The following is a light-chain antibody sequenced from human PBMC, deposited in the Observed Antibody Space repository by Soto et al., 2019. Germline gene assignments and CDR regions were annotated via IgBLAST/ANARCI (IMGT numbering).Light chain of an antibody. CDR2: DVS. CDR1: SSDVGGYNY. CDR3: SSYTSSRTRV. Sequence: QSVLTQPASVSGSPGQSITISCTGTSSDVGGYNYVSWYQQHPGKAPKLMIYDVSNRPSGVSNRFSGSKSGNTASLTISGLQAEDEADYYCSSYTSSRTRVFGTGTKFTVL. J-gene: IGLJ1*01. V-gene: IGLV2-14*01.